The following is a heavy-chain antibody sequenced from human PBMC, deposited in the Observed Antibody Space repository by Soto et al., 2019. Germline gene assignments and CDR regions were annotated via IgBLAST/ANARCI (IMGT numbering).Heavy chain of an antibody. CDR2: ITTSSSFR. CDR1: GFTFSTYS. Sequence: GSLRLSCVASGFTFSTYSMNWVRQAPGKGLEWVSDITTSSSFRFYADSVKGRFTISRDDAKNSLYLQMNSLRAEDTGVYYCARDLGVALATLTLDYWGQGTLVTVSS. V-gene: IGHV3-21*01. J-gene: IGHJ4*02. D-gene: IGHD2-15*01. CDR3: ARDLGVALATLTLDY.